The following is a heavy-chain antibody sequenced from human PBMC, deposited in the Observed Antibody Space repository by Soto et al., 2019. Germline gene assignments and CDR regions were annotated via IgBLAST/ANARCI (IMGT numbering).Heavy chain of an antibody. J-gene: IGHJ6*02. V-gene: IGHV1-69*12. Sequence: QVQLVQSGAEVKKAGSSVKVSCKASGGTFSSYAISWVRQAPGQGLVWMGGIIPIFGTANYAQKFQGRVTITADESTSTAYMELSSLRSEDTAVYYCASSVAKYYYYGMDVWGQGTTVTVSS. CDR1: GGTFSSYA. CDR3: ASSVAKYYYYGMDV. CDR2: IIPIFGTA. D-gene: IGHD5-12*01.